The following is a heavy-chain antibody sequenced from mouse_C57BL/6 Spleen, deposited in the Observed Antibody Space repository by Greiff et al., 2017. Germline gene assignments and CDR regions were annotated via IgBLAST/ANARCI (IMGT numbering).Heavy chain of an antibody. CDR1: GFTFSDYY. V-gene: IGHV5-16*01. Sequence: EVKVEESEGGLVQPGSSMKLSCTASGFTFSDYYMAWVRQVPEKGLEWVANINYDGSSTYYLDSLKSRFIIPRDNAKNILYLQMSSLKSEDTATYYCARAYYDYDGDYFDYWGQGTTLTVSS. CDR2: INYDGSST. CDR3: ARAYYDYDGDYFDY. J-gene: IGHJ2*01. D-gene: IGHD2-4*01.